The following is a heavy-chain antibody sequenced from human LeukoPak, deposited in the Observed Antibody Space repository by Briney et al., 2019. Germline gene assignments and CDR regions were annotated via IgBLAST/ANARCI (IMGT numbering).Heavy chain of an antibody. J-gene: IGHJ4*02. Sequence: SETLSLTCSASGYSISSGYYWGWIRQPPGKGLEWIGSIFHSGSTYYNPSLKSRVTISVDTSKNQFSLKLSPVTAADTAVYYCARTYYSFWSNYYGYWGQGTLVTVSS. D-gene: IGHD3-3*01. CDR1: GYSISSGYY. V-gene: IGHV4-38-2*02. CDR3: ARTYYSFWSNYYGY. CDR2: IFHSGST.